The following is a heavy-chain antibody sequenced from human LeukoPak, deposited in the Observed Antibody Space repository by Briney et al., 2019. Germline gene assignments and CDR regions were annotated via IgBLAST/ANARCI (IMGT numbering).Heavy chain of an antibody. D-gene: IGHD3-22*01. J-gene: IGHJ4*02. V-gene: IGHV1-8*01. CDR3: ARAIPYDSSGYFFDY. Sequence: ASVKVSCKASGYTFTSYDINWVRQATGQGLEWMGWMNPNSGNTGYAQRFQGRVTTTRNTSISTAYMELSSLRSEDTAVYYCARAIPYDSSGYFFDYWGQGTLVTVSS. CDR2: MNPNSGNT. CDR1: GYTFTSYD.